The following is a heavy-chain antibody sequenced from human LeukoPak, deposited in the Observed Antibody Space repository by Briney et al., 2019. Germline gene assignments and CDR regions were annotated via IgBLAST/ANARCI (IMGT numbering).Heavy chain of an antibody. V-gene: IGHV4-34*01. J-gene: IGHJ4*02. CDR3: ARAEIVPLIDY. D-gene: IGHD5-12*01. Sequence: SETLSLTCAVYGGSFSGYYWSWIRQPPGKGLEWIGEINHSGSTNYNPSLKSRVTISVDTSKNQFSLKLSSVTAADTAVYYCARAEIVPLIDYWGQGTLVTVSS. CDR1: GGSFSGYY. CDR2: INHSGST.